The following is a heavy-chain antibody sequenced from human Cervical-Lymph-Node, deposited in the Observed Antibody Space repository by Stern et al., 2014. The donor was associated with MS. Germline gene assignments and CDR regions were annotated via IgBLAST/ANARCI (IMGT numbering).Heavy chain of an antibody. V-gene: IGHV4-38-2*02. J-gene: IGHJ5*02. Sequence: QVQLQESGPGLVKPSETLSLTCTVSGYSISSGYYWGWIRQPPGKGLEWIGTIYHSGSTYYNPSVKSRVTISVDTSKNQLSLKLSSVTAADTAVYYCAREEQQLVHGNWFDPWGQGTLVTVSS. CDR2: IYHSGST. CDR1: GYSISSGYY. D-gene: IGHD6-13*01. CDR3: AREEQQLVHGNWFDP.